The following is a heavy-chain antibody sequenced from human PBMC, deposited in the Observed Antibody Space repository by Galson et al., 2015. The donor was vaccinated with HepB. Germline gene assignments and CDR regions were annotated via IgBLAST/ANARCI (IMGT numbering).Heavy chain of an antibody. CDR1: GGTFSNHG. Sequence: SVKVSCKASGGTFSNHGISWVRQAPGQGLEWMGGIVPIFDIPDYAQKFQGRVTIDTSKNLFSLTLSAVTAADTAIYYCTREVQHTANDAFDVWGRGTMVTVSS. D-gene: IGHD1-1*01. CDR3: TREVQHTANDAFDV. J-gene: IGHJ3*01. CDR2: IVPIFDIP. V-gene: IGHV1-69*10.